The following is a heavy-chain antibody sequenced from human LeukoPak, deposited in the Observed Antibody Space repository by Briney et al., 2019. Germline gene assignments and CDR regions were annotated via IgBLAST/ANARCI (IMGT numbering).Heavy chain of an antibody. CDR1: ESSFTSHW. D-gene: IGHD6-6*01. J-gene: IGHJ5*02. CDR2: IYPGDSDS. Sequence: GASLQISCKGPESSFTSHWIGWVRPMPGKGLGWMGIIYPGDSDSRYSPSFQGQVTISVDKSISTAYLQWTSLKASDTAMYYCARHGSIGFRRNWCDTWGQGTLVTVAS. CDR3: ARHGSIGFRRNWCDT. V-gene: IGHV5-51*01.